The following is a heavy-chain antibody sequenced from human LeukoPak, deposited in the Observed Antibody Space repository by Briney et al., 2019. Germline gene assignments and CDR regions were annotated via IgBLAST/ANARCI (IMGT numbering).Heavy chain of an antibody. Sequence: GSLRLSCAASGFTFSNYAMSWVRQPPGKGLEWIGEINHSGSTNYNPSLKSRVTISVDTSKNQFSLKLSSVTAADTAVYYCARQDIVVVPAATGLYFDYWGQGTLVTVSS. CDR2: INHSGST. D-gene: IGHD2-2*01. CDR1: GFTFSNYA. J-gene: IGHJ4*02. CDR3: ARQDIVVVPAATGLYFDY. V-gene: IGHV4-34*01.